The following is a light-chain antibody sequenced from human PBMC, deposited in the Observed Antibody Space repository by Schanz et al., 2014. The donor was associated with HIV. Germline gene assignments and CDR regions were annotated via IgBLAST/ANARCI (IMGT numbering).Light chain of an antibody. CDR2: EDN. J-gene: IGLJ1*01. V-gene: IGLV2-14*02. Sequence: QSALTQPPSVSGSPGQSITISCTGTSSDVGSYNLVSWYQQYPGKAPKLIIFEDNKRPSGVSHRFSGSKSGTTASLTISGLQAEDEADYYCSSYTSSSTLYVFGTGTKLTVL. CDR3: SSYTSSSTLYV. CDR1: SSDVGSYNL.